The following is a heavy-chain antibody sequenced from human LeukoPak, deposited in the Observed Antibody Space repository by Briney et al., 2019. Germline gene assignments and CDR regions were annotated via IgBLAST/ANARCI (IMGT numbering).Heavy chain of an antibody. J-gene: IGHJ4*02. CDR2: ISSSSSYI. D-gene: IGHD2-15*01. CDR1: GFTFSSYS. CDR3: ASLTGRGVASDY. Sequence: PGGSLRLSCAASGFTFSSYSMNWVRQAPGKGLEWVSSISSSSSYIYYADSVKGRFTISRDNAKNSLYLQMNSLRAEDTAVYYCASLTGRGVASDYWGQGTLVTVSS. V-gene: IGHV3-21*01.